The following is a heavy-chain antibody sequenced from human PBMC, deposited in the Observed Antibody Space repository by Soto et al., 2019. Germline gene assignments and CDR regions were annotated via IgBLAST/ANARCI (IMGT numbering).Heavy chain of an antibody. J-gene: IGHJ4*02. CDR3: ARVSAIAFDWLLTGTFDS. D-gene: IGHD3-9*01. CDR1: RRCRSSHS. CDR2: SYYGVIT. V-gene: IGHV4-59*11. Sequence: PSLTLSSPCTAARRCRSSHSCKFYRNNPEKGLEWSGYSYYGVITNYNPSLNSRVTISVDTSKNQFSLKLRSVTAADTAVYYCARVSAIAFDWLLTGTFDSWGQGTLVT.